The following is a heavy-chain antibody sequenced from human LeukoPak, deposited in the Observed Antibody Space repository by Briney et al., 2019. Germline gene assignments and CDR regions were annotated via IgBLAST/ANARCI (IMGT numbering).Heavy chain of an antibody. CDR1: GGSISSGGYS. CDR2: IYDSGSK. Sequence: PSQTLSLTCAVSGGSISSGGYSWSWIRQPPGKGLEWIGYIYDSGSKYYNPSLKSRVTISVDKSKNRFSLNLSSVTAADTAVYYCARGVPAAVTNYFDYWGQGALVTVSS. V-gene: IGHV4-30-2*01. CDR3: ARGVPAAVTNYFDY. J-gene: IGHJ4*02. D-gene: IGHD2-2*01.